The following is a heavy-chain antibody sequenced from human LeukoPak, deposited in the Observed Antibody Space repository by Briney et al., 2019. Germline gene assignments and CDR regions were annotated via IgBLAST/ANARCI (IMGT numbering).Heavy chain of an antibody. D-gene: IGHD6-19*01. Sequence: GASVKVSCKASGYTFTSYAMNWVRQAPGQGLEWMGWINAGNGNTKYSQKFQGRVTITRDTSASTAYMELSSLRSEDTAVYYCARDPNSSGWYVNWFDPWGQGTLVTVSS. J-gene: IGHJ5*02. CDR2: INAGNGNT. CDR1: GYTFTSYA. CDR3: ARDPNSSGWYVNWFDP. V-gene: IGHV1-3*01.